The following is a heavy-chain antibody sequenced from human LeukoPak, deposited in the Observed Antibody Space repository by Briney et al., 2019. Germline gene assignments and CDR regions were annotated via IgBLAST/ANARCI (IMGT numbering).Heavy chain of an antibody. Sequence: GGSLRLSCAASGCTFSSYEMNWVRQAPGKGLEWVSYISSSGSTIYYADSVKGRFTISRDNAKNSLYLQMNSLRAEDTAVYYCARDGEYYDSSGYYQKDFDYWGQGTLVTVSS. D-gene: IGHD3-22*01. J-gene: IGHJ4*02. CDR3: ARDGEYYDSSGYYQKDFDY. V-gene: IGHV3-48*03. CDR2: ISSSGSTI. CDR1: GCTFSSYE.